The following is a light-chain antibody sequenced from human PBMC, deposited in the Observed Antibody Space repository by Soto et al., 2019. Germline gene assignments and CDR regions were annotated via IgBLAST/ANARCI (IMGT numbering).Light chain of an antibody. V-gene: IGKV3-20*01. Sequence: EIVLTQSPGTLSLSPGERATLSCRASQSISSSYLAWYQQKPGQAPRLLVYGASSRATGSPDRFSGSGSGTDFTLTISRLEPDDVAVYYCQQYSSTFWTFGQGTKVEIK. CDR3: QQYSSTFWT. CDR2: GAS. CDR1: QSISSSY. J-gene: IGKJ1*01.